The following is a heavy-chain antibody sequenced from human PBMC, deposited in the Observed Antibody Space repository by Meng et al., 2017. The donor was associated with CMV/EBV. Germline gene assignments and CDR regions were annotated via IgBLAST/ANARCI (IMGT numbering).Heavy chain of an antibody. Sequence: ASVKVSCKASGYTFTSYAMHWVRQAPGQRLEWMGWSNAGNGNTKYSQEFQGRVTITRDTSASTAYMELSSLRSEDTAVYYCARWGGTYRLALGYFDYWGQGTLVTVSS. CDR1: GYTFTSYA. J-gene: IGHJ4*02. D-gene: IGHD6-19*01. V-gene: IGHV1-3*02. CDR3: ARWGGTYRLALGYFDY. CDR2: SNAGNGNT.